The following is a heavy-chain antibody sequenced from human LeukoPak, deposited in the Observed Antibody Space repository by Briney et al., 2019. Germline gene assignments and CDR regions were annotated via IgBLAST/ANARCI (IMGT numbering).Heavy chain of an antibody. J-gene: IGHJ4*02. CDR2: ISYDGNNK. D-gene: IGHD1-26*01. CDR1: GFTFSSYA. Sequence: GGSLRLSCAASGFTFSSYAMHWVRQAPGKGLEWVAVISYDGNNKYYADSVKGRFTISRDNSKNTLYLQMNSLRAEDTAVYYCAKSSVGATSDYWGQGTLVTVSS. V-gene: IGHV3-30*18. CDR3: AKSSVGATSDY.